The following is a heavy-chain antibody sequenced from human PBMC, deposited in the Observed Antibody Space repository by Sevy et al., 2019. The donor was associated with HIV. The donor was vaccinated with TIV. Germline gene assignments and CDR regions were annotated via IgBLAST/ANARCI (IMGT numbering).Heavy chain of an antibody. D-gene: IGHD4-17*01. CDR2: ISYDGSDK. V-gene: IGHV3-30-3*01. Sequence: GGSLRLSCAASGFAFSNYYAMHWVRQAPGKGLEWVALISYDGSDKYYADSVKGRFTISRDNVKNTLYLQMNSLTTEETAVYYCARPRANYVDHYFFYAMDVWGQGTTVTVSS. CDR1: GFAFSNYYA. CDR3: ARPRANYVDHYFFYAMDV. J-gene: IGHJ6*02.